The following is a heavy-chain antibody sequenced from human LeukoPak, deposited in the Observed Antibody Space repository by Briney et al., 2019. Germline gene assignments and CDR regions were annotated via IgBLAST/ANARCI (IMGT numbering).Heavy chain of an antibody. CDR3: ARERVTTTSFDY. Sequence: PGGSLRPSCAASGFTFTNYWMNWLRQAPGKGLEWVANIKQDGGAKNYVDSVKGRFTISRDNAKNSLYLQMNNLRVEDTAVYYCARERVTTTSFDYWGQGVLVTVSS. CDR2: IKQDGGAK. V-gene: IGHV3-7*01. J-gene: IGHJ4*02. D-gene: IGHD2/OR15-2a*01. CDR1: GFTFTNYW.